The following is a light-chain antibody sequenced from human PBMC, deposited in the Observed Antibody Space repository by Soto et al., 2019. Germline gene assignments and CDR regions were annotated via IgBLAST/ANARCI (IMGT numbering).Light chain of an antibody. CDR3: QQYNTYWT. CDR2: DAS. Sequence: DIQMTQFPSALSASVGDRVTITCRASQNVNNWLAWYQHKPGKAPQLLIYDASVLESGVPSRFSGSRSGTEFTLAINGLQSDDFATYYCQQYNTYWTFGPGTKVEVE. J-gene: IGKJ1*01. CDR1: QNVNNW. V-gene: IGKV1-5*01.